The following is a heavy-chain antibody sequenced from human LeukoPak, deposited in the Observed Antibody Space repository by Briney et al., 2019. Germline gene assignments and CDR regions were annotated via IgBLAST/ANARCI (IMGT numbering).Heavy chain of an antibody. CDR1: GLTFSSYA. CDR2: ISGSGGGT. J-gene: IGHJ5*02. Sequence: PGGSLRLSCAASGLTFSSYAMSWVRQAPGKGLEWVSAISGSGGGTYYADSVKGRFTISRDNSKNTLYLQMNSLRAEDTAVYYCAKKLGYCSSTSCPPWFDPWGQGTLVTVSS. CDR3: AKKLGYCSSTSCPPWFDP. D-gene: IGHD2-2*01. V-gene: IGHV3-23*01.